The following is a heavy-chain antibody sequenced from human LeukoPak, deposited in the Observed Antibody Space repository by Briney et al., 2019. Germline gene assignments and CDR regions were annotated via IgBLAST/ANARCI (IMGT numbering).Heavy chain of an antibody. Sequence: GGSLRLSCVGSGFSLNEYGIHWVRQAPGKGLEWVGVVSYDGGHKYYADSVKGRFTISRDTSSDTVSLQMNSLRVEDTAVYYCARDRINMMVLGHDSGLDFWGQGTLVTVSS. J-gene: IGHJ4*02. D-gene: IGHD3-22*01. V-gene: IGHV3-30*03. CDR1: GFSLNEYG. CDR3: ARDRINMMVLGHDSGLDF. CDR2: VSYDGGHK.